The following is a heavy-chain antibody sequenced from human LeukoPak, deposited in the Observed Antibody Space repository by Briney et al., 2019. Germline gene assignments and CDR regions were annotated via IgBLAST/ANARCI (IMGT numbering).Heavy chain of an antibody. CDR2: ISSSGSTI. CDR3: ARGKFYRSNWFDP. CDR1: GFTFSSYS. V-gene: IGHV3-48*04. J-gene: IGHJ5*02. D-gene: IGHD3-16*02. Sequence: GGSLRLSCAASGFTFSSYSMNWVRQAPGKGLEWVSYISSSGSTIYYADSVKGRFTISRDNAKNSLYLQMNSLRAEDTAVYYCARGKFYRSNWFDPWGQGTLVTVPS.